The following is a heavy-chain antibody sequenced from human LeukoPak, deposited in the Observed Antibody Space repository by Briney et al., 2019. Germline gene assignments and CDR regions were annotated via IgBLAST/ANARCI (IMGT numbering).Heavy chain of an antibody. D-gene: IGHD4-23*01. CDR1: GFTFSSYW. V-gene: IGHV3-7*01. CDR2: IKQDGSEK. Sequence: GGSLRLSCAASGFTFSSYWMSWVRQAPGKGLEWVANIKQDGSEKYYVDSVKGRFTISRDNAKNSLYLQMNSLRAEDTAVYYCARSSRELRGYAPWEVMPPFDSWGQGTLVTVSS. CDR3: ARSSRELRGYAPWEVMPPFDS. J-gene: IGHJ4*02.